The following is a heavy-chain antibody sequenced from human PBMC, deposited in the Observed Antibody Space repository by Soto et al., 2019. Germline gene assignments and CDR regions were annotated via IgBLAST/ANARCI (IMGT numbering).Heavy chain of an antibody. Sequence: EGQLVESGGGLVQPGGSLRLSCGASGFSFSSYSISWVRQAPGKGLEWVANINHAGSEKYYVGSVKGRFTMYRDNAKNSAYLQMNSLRVDDTAVYYCARELLGTGWYFDLWGRGTLVTVSS. CDR3: ARELLGTGWYFDL. V-gene: IGHV3-7*01. D-gene: IGHD3-9*01. CDR1: GFSFSSYS. J-gene: IGHJ2*01. CDR2: INHAGSEK.